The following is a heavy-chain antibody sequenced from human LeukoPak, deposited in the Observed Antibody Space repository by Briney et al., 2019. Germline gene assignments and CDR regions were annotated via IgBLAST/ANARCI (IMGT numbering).Heavy chain of an antibody. D-gene: IGHD3-22*01. J-gene: IGHJ5*02. Sequence: GGSLRLSCAASGITFSSYAMNWVRQAPGKGLEWVSAISGGGNSTYYADSVKGRFTISRDNAKNSLYLQMNSLRAEDTAVYYCARGSYYDSSGYYSASNWFDPWGQGTLVTVSS. V-gene: IGHV3-23*01. CDR2: ISGGGNST. CDR3: ARGSYYDSSGYYSASNWFDP. CDR1: GITFSSYA.